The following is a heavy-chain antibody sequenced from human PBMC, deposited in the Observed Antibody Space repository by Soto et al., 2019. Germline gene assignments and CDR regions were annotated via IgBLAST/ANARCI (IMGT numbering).Heavy chain of an antibody. Sequence: ASVKVSCKASGYTFTALYMNWVRQAPGQGLEWMGWVNPNTGLTRYAQKFQDRVTMTRDTSINTAYMGLRGLTSDDTAVYYCTTLRLDPWGQGTLVTVSS. CDR3: TTLRLDP. D-gene: IGHD3-9*01. J-gene: IGHJ5*02. CDR2: VNPNTGLT. V-gene: IGHV1-2*02. CDR1: GYTFTALY.